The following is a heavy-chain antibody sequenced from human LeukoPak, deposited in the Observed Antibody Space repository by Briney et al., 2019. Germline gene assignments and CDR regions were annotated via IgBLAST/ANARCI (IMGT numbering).Heavy chain of an antibody. Sequence: ASVKVSCKASGGTFSSYAISWVRQAPGQGLEWMGGIIPIFGTANYAQKFQGRVTITADESTSTAYMELSSLRSEDTAVYYCARDRDGYNLEGFDYWGQGTLVTVSS. D-gene: IGHD5-24*01. J-gene: IGHJ4*02. V-gene: IGHV1-69*13. CDR1: GGTFSSYA. CDR3: ARDRDGYNLEGFDY. CDR2: IIPIFGTA.